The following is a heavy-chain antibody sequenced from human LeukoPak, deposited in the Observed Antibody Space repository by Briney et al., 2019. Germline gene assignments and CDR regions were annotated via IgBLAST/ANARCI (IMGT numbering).Heavy chain of an antibody. CDR3: ATVSYYDSSWYFDL. J-gene: IGHJ2*01. Sequence: ASVKVSCKVSGYTLTELSMHWVRQVPGKGLEWMGGFDPEDGETIYAQKFQGRVTMTEDTSTDTAYMELSSLRSEDTAVYYCATVSYYDSSWYFDLWGRGTLVTVSS. D-gene: IGHD3-22*01. CDR2: FDPEDGET. V-gene: IGHV1-24*01. CDR1: GYTLTELS.